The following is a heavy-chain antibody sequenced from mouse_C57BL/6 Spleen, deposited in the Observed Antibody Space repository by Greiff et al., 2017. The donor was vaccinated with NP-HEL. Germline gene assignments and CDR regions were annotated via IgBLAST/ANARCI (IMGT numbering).Heavy chain of an antibody. Sequence: EVNLVESGGGLVKPGGSLKLSCAASGFTFSDYGMHWVRQAPEKGLEWVAYISSGSSTIYYADTVKGRFTISRDNAKNTLFLQMTSLRSEDTAMYYCARPDGSSYKWFAYWGQGTLVTVSA. CDR3: ARPDGSSYKWFAY. CDR1: GFTFSDYG. D-gene: IGHD1-1*01. V-gene: IGHV5-17*01. J-gene: IGHJ3*01. CDR2: ISSGSSTI.